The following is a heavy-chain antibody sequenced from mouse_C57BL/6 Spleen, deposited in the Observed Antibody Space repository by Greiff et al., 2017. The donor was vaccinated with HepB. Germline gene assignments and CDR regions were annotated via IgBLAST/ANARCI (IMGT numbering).Heavy chain of an antibody. V-gene: IGHV3-6*01. Sequence: ESGPGLVKPSQSLSLTCSVTGYSITSGYYWNWIRQFPGNKLEWMGYISYDGSNNYNPSLKNRISITRDTSKNQFFLKLNSVTTEDTAAYYCARGRGTGYFDYWGQGTTLTVSS. D-gene: IGHD1-1*02. CDR3: ARGRGTGYFDY. CDR2: ISYDGSN. CDR1: GYSITSGYY. J-gene: IGHJ2*01.